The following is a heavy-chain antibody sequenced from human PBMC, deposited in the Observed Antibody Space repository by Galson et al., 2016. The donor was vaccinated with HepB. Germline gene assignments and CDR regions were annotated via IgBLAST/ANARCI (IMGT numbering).Heavy chain of an antibody. CDR3: ARDCSDTSCLP. CDR1: GYTFTSYR. V-gene: IGHV1-18*01. CDR2: ITADNGNT. D-gene: IGHD2-2*01. J-gene: IGHJ5*02. Sequence: SVKVSCTASGYTFTSYRLTWLRQAPGQGLEWMRWITADNGNTNYAQNLQGRVTMTTDTFTSTAYMELRSLRSDDTAVYYCARDCSDTSCLPWGQGTLVTVSS.